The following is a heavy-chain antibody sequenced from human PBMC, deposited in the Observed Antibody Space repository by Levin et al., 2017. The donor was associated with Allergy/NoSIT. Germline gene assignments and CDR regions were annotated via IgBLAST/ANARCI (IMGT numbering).Heavy chain of an antibody. CDR3: CRVLVATGPRLDF. D-gene: IGHD1-1*01. V-gene: IGHV3-49*03. J-gene: IGHJ4*02. CDR1: GFTFGDYA. Sequence: GESLKISCTVSGFTFGDYALMWFRQAPGKGLEWVSFIRSNIHGGTTEYAASVRGRFTMSRDDSKSIVYLRMNSLKTEDTAGYFCCRVLVATGPRLDFWGQGTLVTVSS. CDR2: IRSNIHGGTT.